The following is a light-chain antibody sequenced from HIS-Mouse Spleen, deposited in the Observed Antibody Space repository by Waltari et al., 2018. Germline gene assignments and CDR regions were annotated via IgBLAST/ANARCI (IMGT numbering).Light chain of an antibody. Sequence: QSVLTQPPSVSGAPGQRVTISCPGSSSNSGAGYDVHWYQQLPGTAPKLLIYGNSNRPSGVPDRFSGSKSGTSASLAITGLQAEDEADYYCQSYDSSLSGYVVFGGGTKLTVL. V-gene: IGLV1-40*01. CDR1: SSNSGAGYD. CDR3: QSYDSSLSGYVV. CDR2: GNS. J-gene: IGLJ2*01.